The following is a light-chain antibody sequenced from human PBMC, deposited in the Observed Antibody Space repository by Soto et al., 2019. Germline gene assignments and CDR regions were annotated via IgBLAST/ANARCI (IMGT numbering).Light chain of an antibody. Sequence: DIQMTQFPSSLSASVGDRVTITCQASQDISNRLNWYKQRPGKAPELLIHGANNLQSGVPSRFSGSGSGTGFTLTINSLQPEDVATYFCHQYDNFVHTFGQGTKLEIK. CDR1: QDISNR. V-gene: IGKV1-33*01. CDR2: GAN. J-gene: IGKJ2*01. CDR3: HQYDNFVHT.